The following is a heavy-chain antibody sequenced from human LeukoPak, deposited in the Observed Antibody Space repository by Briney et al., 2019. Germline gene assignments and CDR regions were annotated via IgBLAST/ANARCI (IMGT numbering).Heavy chain of an antibody. CDR1: GGSFSGYY. J-gene: IGHJ6*03. V-gene: IGHV4-34*01. Sequence: TSETLSLTCAVYGGSFSGYYWSWIRQPPGKGLEWIGEINHSGSTNYNPSLKSRVTISVDTSKNQFSLKLSSVTAADTAVYYCARGQGYESYYYMDVWGKGTTVSVSS. D-gene: IGHD2-2*01. CDR3: ARGQGYESYYYMDV. CDR2: INHSGST.